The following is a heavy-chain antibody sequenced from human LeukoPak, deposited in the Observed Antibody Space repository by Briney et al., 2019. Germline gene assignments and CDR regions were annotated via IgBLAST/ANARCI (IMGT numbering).Heavy chain of an antibody. D-gene: IGHD6-13*01. CDR1: GGSISSSSYY. CDR2: IYHSGSS. Sequence: SETLSLTCTVSGGSISSSSYYWGWIRQPPGKGLEWIGSIYHSGSSYYNPYLKSRVTISVDTSKNQFSLKLSSVTATDTAVYYCARVYTGSSWDYYYYMDVWGKGTTVTVSS. CDR3: ARVYTGSSWDYYYYMDV. J-gene: IGHJ6*03. V-gene: IGHV4-39*07.